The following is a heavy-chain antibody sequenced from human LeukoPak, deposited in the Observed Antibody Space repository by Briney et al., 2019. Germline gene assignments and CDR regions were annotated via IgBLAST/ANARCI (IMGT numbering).Heavy chain of an antibody. CDR2: ISGSGGNT. CDR1: GFTFSSFA. J-gene: IGHJ4*02. Sequence: PGGSLRLSCAASGFTFSSFAMSWVRQAPGKGLEWVSAISGSGGNTYYADSVKGRFTISRDSSKNTLYLQMNSLRAEDTAVYHCLDAAIDYWGQGTLVTVSS. V-gene: IGHV3-23*01. D-gene: IGHD6-25*01. CDR3: LDAAIDY.